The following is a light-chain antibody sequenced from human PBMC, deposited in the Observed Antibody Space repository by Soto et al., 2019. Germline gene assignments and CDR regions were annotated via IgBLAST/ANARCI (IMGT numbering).Light chain of an antibody. CDR1: SSNIGSNS. Sequence: QSVLTQPPSVSGTPGQRVTISCSGSSSNIGSNSVYWYQQLPGTAPKLLIYSDNLRPSGVPDRFSGSKSGTSASLAISGLRSEDEADYYCAAWDDSLSAHYVFGTGTKVTVL. V-gene: IGLV1-47*02. J-gene: IGLJ1*01. CDR2: SDN. CDR3: AAWDDSLSAHYV.